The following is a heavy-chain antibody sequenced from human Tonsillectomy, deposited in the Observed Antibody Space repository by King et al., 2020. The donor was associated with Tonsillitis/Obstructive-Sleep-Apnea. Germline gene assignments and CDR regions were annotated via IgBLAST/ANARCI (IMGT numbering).Heavy chain of an antibody. J-gene: IGHJ6*02. V-gene: IGHV3-74*01. CDR2: VNSDGCST. Sequence: VQLVESGGGLVQPGGSLRLSCAASGFTFSSYWMHWVRHAPGRGLVWVSHVNSDGCSTSYADSVKGRFTISRDNAKKTVYLQMKSLRAEDTAVYYCARGIVGSSMDVWGQGTTVTVSS. D-gene: IGHD1-26*01. CDR3: ARGIVGSSMDV. CDR1: GFTFSSYW.